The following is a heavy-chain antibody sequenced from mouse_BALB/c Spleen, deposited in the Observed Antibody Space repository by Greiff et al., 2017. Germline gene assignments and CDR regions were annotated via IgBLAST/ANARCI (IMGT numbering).Heavy chain of an antibody. V-gene: IGHV10-1*02. CDR2: IRSKSNNYAT. J-gene: IGHJ4*01. D-gene: IGHD1-2*01. Sequence: EVMLVESGGGLVQPKGSLKLSCAASGFTFNTYAMNWVRQAPGKGLEWVARIRSKSNNYATYYADSVKDRFTISRDDSQSMLYLQMNNLKTEDTAMYYCVRVNYGPYYAMDYWGQGTSVTVSS. CDR3: VRVNYGPYYAMDY. CDR1: GFTFNTYA.